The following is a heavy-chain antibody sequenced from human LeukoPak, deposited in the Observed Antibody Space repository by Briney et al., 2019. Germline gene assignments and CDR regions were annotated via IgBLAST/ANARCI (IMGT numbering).Heavy chain of an antibody. CDR1: GFTFSSYA. D-gene: IGHD3-22*01. J-gene: IGHJ4*02. Sequence: GGSLRLSCAASGFTFSSYAMSWVRQAPGKGLEWVSAISGSGGSTYYADSVKGRFTISRDNSKNTLYLQMNSLRAEDTAVYYCAKGDYDSSGYPSPFDYWGQGTLVTVSS. V-gene: IGHV3-23*01. CDR2: ISGSGGST. CDR3: AKGDYDSSGYPSPFDY.